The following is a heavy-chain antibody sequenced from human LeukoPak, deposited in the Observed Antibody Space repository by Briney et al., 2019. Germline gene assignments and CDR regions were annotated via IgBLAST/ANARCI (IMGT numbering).Heavy chain of an antibody. D-gene: IGHD3-10*01. CDR2: ISGSGGST. CDR3: AKVDLGLDY. V-gene: IGHV3-23*01. Sequence: GSLKIFCAGSGFRLRGLSKDWVRPASGKGLEWVSGISGSGGSTYYADSVKGRFTISRDNSKNTLYLQMNSLRAEDTAVYYCAKVDLGLDYWGQGTLVTVSS. J-gene: IGHJ4*02. CDR1: GFRLRGLS.